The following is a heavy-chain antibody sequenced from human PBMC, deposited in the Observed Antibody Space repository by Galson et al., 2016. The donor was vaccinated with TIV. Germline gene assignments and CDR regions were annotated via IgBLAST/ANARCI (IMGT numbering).Heavy chain of an antibody. V-gene: IGHV1-69*10. D-gene: IGHD3-3*01. CDR3: ARGGWSGDPGDYHYFYMDV. J-gene: IGHJ6*03. CDR1: GCTFTSFA. Sequence: SVKVSCKAAGCTFTSFAISWVRQSPGQGLEWMGGIVPMLGIVTYAQRLQGRVTFTADASKSTAYLELGSLRSDDSAVYYCARGGWSGDPGDYHYFYMDVWGKGTTVIVSS. CDR2: IVPMLGIV.